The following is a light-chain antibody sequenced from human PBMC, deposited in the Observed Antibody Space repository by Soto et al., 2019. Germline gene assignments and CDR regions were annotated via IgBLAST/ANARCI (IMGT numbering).Light chain of an antibody. CDR1: TGAVTSGYY. J-gene: IGLJ2*01. Sequence: QAVVTQEPPLTVSPGGTVTLTCASSTGAVTSGYYPNWFQQKPGQPPRALIYSTTYKHSWTPARFSGSLLGGKAALTLSGVQPEDEADYYCLPFYGDGVVFGGGTKLTVL. CDR2: STT. V-gene: IGLV7-43*01. CDR3: LPFYGDGVV.